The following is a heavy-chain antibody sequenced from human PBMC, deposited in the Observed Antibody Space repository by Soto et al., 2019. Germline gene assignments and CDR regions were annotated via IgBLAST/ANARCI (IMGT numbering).Heavy chain of an antibody. CDR3: AKDTPPYDILTGDNFDY. V-gene: IGHV3-23*01. Sequence: PGGSLRLSCAASGFAFSSYAMSWVRQAPGKGLEWVSAISGSGGSTYYADSVKGRFTISRDNSKNTLYLQMNSLRAEDTAVYYCAKDTPPYDILTGDNFDYWGQGTLGTVSS. CDR2: ISGSGGST. CDR1: GFAFSSYA. D-gene: IGHD3-9*01. J-gene: IGHJ4*02.